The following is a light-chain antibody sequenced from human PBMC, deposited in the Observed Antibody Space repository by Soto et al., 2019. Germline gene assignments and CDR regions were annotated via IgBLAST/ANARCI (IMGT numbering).Light chain of an antibody. V-gene: IGKV1-6*01. J-gene: IGKJ2*01. CDR2: AAS. CDR3: LQDSNNPRT. CDR1: QGIRNE. Sequence: AIQMTQSPSSLSASVGDRVTITCRASQGIRNELGCYQQTPGKAPKLLLYAASSLQSGVPSRFSGTGSGTDFTLANSSLQPQDFATYYCLQDSNNPRTFGQGTKLEIK.